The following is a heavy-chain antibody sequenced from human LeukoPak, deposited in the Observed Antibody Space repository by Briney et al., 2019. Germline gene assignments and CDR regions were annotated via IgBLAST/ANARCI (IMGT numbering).Heavy chain of an antibody. CDR3: ARSIVATMSFDY. CDR1: GGSISSSSYY. Sequence: SETLSPTCTVSGGSISSSSYYWGWIRQPPGKGLEWIGSIYYSGSTYYNPSLKSRVTISVDTSENQFSLKLSSVTAADTAVYYCARSIVATMSFDYWGQGTLVTVSS. V-gene: IGHV4-39*01. D-gene: IGHD5-12*01. CDR2: IYYSGST. J-gene: IGHJ4*02.